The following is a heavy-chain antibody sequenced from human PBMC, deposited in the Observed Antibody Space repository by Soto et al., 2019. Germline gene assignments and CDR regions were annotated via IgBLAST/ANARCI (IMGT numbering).Heavy chain of an antibody. D-gene: IGHD7-27*01. J-gene: IGHJ4*02. CDR3: ARDTGDGTFDF. CDR2: INAGYGNT. Sequence: ASLQVSFKSSRYTFSSYSMHWVRHSPGQRLEWMGWINAGYGNTKSSQKFQDRVTISRDTSASTAYMELTSLRSEDTAVYYCARDTGDGTFDFWGQGTLVTVSS. CDR1: RYTFSSYS. V-gene: IGHV1-3*01.